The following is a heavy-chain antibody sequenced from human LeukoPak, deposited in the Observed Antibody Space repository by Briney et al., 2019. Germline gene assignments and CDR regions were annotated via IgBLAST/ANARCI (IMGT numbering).Heavy chain of an antibody. CDR1: GFTFSNSA. V-gene: IGHV3-73*01. Sequence: GGSLRLSCAASGFTFSNSAMHWVRQASGKGLEWVGRIKSKTNSYATEYAAPVKGRFTISRDDSKQTPYLQMNSLKTEDTAVYYCTRRGQWLVDYWGQGTLVTVSS. CDR3: TRRGQWLVDY. J-gene: IGHJ4*02. CDR2: IKSKTNSYAT. D-gene: IGHD6-19*01.